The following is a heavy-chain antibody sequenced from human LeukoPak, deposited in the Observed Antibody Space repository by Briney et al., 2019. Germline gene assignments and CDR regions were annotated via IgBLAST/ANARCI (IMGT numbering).Heavy chain of an antibody. D-gene: IGHD1-26*01. J-gene: IGHJ3*02. CDR2: ISTSGSTI. Sequence: GGSLRLSCAASGFTFSGYEMNWVRQAPGKGLEWVSFISTSGSTIYYADSVKGRFTISRDNSKNTLYLQMNSLRAEDTAVYYCAKDRKDGSTAAFDIWGQGTVVTVSS. V-gene: IGHV3-48*03. CDR1: GFTFSGYE. CDR3: AKDRKDGSTAAFDI.